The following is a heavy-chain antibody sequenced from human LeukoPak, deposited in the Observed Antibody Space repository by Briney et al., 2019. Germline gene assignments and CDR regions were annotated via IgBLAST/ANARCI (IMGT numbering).Heavy chain of an antibody. J-gene: IGHJ4*02. Sequence: PGGSLRLSCAASGFTVNSNYLSWVRQAPGKGLEGVSTLYNTGNTYYANSVKGRFSISRDNSKNTLFLQMNSLRAEDTAVYYCARLTADGRLYFVDWGPGTLVTVSS. CDR1: GFTVNSNY. CDR2: LYNTGNT. D-gene: IGHD6-13*01. CDR3: ARLTADGRLYFVD. V-gene: IGHV3-53*01.